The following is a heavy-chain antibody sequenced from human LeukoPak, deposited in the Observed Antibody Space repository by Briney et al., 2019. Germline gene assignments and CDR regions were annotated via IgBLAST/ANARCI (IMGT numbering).Heavy chain of an antibody. D-gene: IGHD3-9*01. V-gene: IGHV3-9*01. Sequence: PGRSLRLSCAASGFTFDDYAMHWVRQAPGKGLEWVSGISWNSGSIGYADSVKGRFTISRDNAKNSLYLQVNSLRAEDTALYYCAKDIRDILIGWFDPWGQGTLVTVSS. CDR2: ISWNSGSI. J-gene: IGHJ5*02. CDR3: AKDIRDILIGWFDP. CDR1: GFTFDDYA.